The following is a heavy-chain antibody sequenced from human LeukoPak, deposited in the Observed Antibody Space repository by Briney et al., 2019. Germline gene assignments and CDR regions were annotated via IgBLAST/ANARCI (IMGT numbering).Heavy chain of an antibody. CDR3: ARRKGDGYNSPFDY. CDR1: GYSFRNYW. V-gene: IGHV5-51*01. CDR2: IYPGDSDN. D-gene: IGHD5-24*01. J-gene: IGHJ4*02. Sequence: GASLKISCKGAGYSFRNYWIGWVRQMPGKGLEWMGIIYPGDSDNRYSPSFQGKVTISDAKSINTAYLQWTSLKASDTAMYYCARRKGDGYNSPFDYWGQGTLVTVSS.